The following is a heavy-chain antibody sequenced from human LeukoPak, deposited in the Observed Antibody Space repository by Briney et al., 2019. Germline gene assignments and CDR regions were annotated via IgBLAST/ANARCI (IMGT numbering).Heavy chain of an antibody. CDR1: GFTFSRYW. D-gene: IGHD3-22*01. J-gene: IGHJ4*02. CDR3: ARDNESGYYYDSSGYWFDY. V-gene: IGHV3-74*01. CDR2: INTDGSTT. Sequence: PGGSLRLSCAASGFTFSRYWMHWVRQAPGKGLVWVSRINTDGSTTSYADSVRGRFTISRDNSKNTLYLQMNSLRAEDTAVYYCARDNESGYYYDSSGYWFDYWGQGTLVTVSS.